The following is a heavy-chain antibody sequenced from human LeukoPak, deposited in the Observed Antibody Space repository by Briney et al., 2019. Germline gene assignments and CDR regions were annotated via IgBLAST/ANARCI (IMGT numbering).Heavy chain of an antibody. J-gene: IGHJ4*02. V-gene: IGHV3-21*01. Sequence: GGSLRLSCAASGFTFSTYSMNWVRQAPGKGLEWVSSISTSSSYIYYADSLKGRFTISRDNAKNSLYLQMYSLRAEDTAVYYCARGGEWELPNYFDFWGQGTLVTVSS. D-gene: IGHD1-26*01. CDR2: ISTSSSYI. CDR3: ARGGEWELPNYFDF. CDR1: GFTFSTYS.